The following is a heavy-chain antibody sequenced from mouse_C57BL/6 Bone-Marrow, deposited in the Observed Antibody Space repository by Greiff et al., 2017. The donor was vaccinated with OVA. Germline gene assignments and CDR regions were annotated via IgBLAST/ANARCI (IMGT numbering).Heavy chain of an antibody. V-gene: IGHV1-15*01. J-gene: IGHJ4*01. D-gene: IGHD2-5*01. Sequence: QVHVKQSGAELVRPGASVTLSCKASGYTFTDYEMHWVKQTPVHGLEWIGAIDPETGGTAYNQKFKGKAILTADKSSSTAYMELRSLTSEDSAVYYWTRGYSNYYDMDYWGQGTSVTVSS. CDR1: GYTFTDYE. CDR3: TRGYSNYYDMDY. CDR2: IDPETGGT.